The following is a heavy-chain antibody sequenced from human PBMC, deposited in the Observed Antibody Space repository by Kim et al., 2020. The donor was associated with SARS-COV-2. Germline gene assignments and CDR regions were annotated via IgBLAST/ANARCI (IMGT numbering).Heavy chain of an antibody. D-gene: IGHD6-13*01. CDR2: IYYSGST. CDR1: GGSISSYY. V-gene: IGHV4-59*13. CDR3: ARGLSSSWSYYYYYYGMDV. Sequence: SETLSLTCTVSGGSISSYYWSWIRQPPGKGLEWIVYIYYSGSTNYNPSLKSRVTISVDTSKNQFSLKLSSVTAADTAVYYCARGLSSSWSYYYYYYGMDVWGLGTTVTISS. J-gene: IGHJ6*02.